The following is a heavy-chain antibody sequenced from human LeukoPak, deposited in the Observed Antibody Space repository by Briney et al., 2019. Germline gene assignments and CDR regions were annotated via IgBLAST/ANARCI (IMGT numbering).Heavy chain of an antibody. Sequence: ASVKVSCKVSGYTLTELSMHWVRQAPGKGLEWMGGFDPEDGETIYAQKFQGRATMTEDTSTDTAYMELSSLRSEDTAVYYCATFPMYYYDSSGYRVDDYWGQGTLVTVSS. CDR3: ATFPMYYYDSSGYRVDDY. J-gene: IGHJ4*02. D-gene: IGHD3-22*01. V-gene: IGHV1-24*01. CDR2: FDPEDGET. CDR1: GYTLTELS.